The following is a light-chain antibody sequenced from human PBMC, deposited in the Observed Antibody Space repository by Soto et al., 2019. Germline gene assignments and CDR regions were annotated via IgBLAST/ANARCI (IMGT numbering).Light chain of an antibody. V-gene: IGLV2-14*01. CDR1: SSDVGGYKY. CDR3: SSYTSSSTLV. Sequence: QAVVTQPASVSGSPGQSITISCTGSSSDVGGYKYVSWYQQHPGKAPKLMIYEVSNRPSGVSNRFSGSKSGNTASLTISGLQAEDEADYYCSSYTSSSTLVFGTGTKVTVL. CDR2: EVS. J-gene: IGLJ1*01.